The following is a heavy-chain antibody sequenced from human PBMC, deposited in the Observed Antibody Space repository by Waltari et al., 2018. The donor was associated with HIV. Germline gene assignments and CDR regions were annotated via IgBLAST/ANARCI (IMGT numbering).Heavy chain of an antibody. Sequence: QVTLKESGPVLVIPTENLTLTCTVSGFSLSNARMRVSWIRQPPGKARGWLAHIFSTDEKYYSTSMRRMLTISKDTSKSQVVLTMTNMDPVDTATYYGARIREGSGVYGSGYYCDCWGQGTRGAFSS. CDR2: IFSTDEK. CDR3: ARIREGSGVYGSGYYCDC. J-gene: IGHJ4*02. CDR1: GFSLSNARMR. V-gene: IGHV2-26*01. D-gene: IGHD3-10*01.